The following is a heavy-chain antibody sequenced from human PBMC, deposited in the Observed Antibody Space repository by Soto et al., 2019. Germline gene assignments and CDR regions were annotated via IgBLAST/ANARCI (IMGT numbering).Heavy chain of an antibody. CDR2: INRDGSST. CDR1: GFSFSSYW. CDR3: ARDYDFWSSYPSVYFDY. V-gene: IGHV3-74*01. Sequence: EVQLVESGGGLVQPGGSLRLSCASSGFSFSSYWMHWVRQAPGKGLVWVSRINRDGSSTTYADSVKGRFTISRDNAKNTAYLHMNSLRAEYTAVYYCARDYDFWSSYPSVYFDYWGQGNLVTVSS. D-gene: IGHD3-3*01. J-gene: IGHJ4*02.